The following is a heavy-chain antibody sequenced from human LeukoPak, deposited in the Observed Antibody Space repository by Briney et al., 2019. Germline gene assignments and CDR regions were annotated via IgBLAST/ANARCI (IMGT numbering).Heavy chain of an antibody. V-gene: IGHV3-23*01. D-gene: IGHD2-2*01. J-gene: IGHJ6*02. CDR1: GFTFSSYA. Sequence: GGSLRLSCAASGFTFSSYAMSWVRQAPGKGLEWVSSISGSGNRTYYADSVKGRFTISRDNAKNSLYLQMNSLRAEDTAVYYCARDKHKDIVVVPAAPYYYYGMDVWGHGTTVTVSS. CDR3: ARDKHKDIVVVPAAPYYYYGMDV. CDR2: ISGSGNRT.